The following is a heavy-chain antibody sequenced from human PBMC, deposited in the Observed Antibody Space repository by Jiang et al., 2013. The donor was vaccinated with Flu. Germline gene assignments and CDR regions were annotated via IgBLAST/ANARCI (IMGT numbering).Heavy chain of an antibody. CDR1: GFSLSTSGMC. J-gene: IGHJ5*02. Sequence: KPTQTLTLTCTFSGFSLSTSGMCVSWIRQPPGKALEWLALIDWDDDKYYSTSLKTRLTISKDTSKNQVVLTMTNMDPVDTATYYCARARRMSRDHWFDPWGQGTLVTVSS. V-gene: IGHV2-70*01. CDR2: IDWDDDK. CDR3: ARARRMSRDHWFDP. D-gene: IGHD2/OR15-2a*01.